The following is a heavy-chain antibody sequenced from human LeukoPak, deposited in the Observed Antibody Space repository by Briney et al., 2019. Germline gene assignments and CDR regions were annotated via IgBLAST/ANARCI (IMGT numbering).Heavy chain of an antibody. CDR3: ARGTIRRTELLYGSGSYYKRGPNWFDP. J-gene: IGHJ5*02. CDR1: GGSFSGYY. V-gene: IGHV4-34*01. Sequence: PSETLSLTCAVYGGSFSGYYWSWIRQPPGKGLEWIGEINHSGSTNYNPSLKSRVTISVDTSKNQFSLKLSSVTAADTAVYYCARGTIRRTELLYGSGSYYKRGPNWFDPWGQGTLVTVSS. CDR2: INHSGST. D-gene: IGHD3-10*01.